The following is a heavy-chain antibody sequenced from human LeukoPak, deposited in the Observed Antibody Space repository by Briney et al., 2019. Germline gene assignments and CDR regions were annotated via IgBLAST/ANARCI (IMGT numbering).Heavy chain of an antibody. J-gene: IGHJ4*02. CDR2: VSSDGSNK. D-gene: IGHD1-26*01. Sequence: GGSLRLSCAASGFTFSSYGMHWVRQAPGKGLEWVAAVSSDGSNKYYATSLKGRFTISRDNSKNTAYLQVTSMGPEDTAIYYCSRASSVVGASDYWGQGTLVTVSS. V-gene: IGHV3-30*19. CDR1: GFTFSSYG. CDR3: SRASSVVGASDY.